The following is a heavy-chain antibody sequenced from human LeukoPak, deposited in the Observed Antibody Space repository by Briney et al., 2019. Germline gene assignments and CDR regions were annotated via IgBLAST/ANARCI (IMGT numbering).Heavy chain of an antibody. V-gene: IGHV4-39*07. CDR1: GGSISSSSYY. CDR3: ARGVLDSAGWYNFDY. J-gene: IGHJ4*02. CDR2: IYYSGST. D-gene: IGHD6-19*01. Sequence: SETLSLTCTVSGGSISSSSYYWGWIRQPPGKGLEWIGSIYYSGSTYYNPSLKSRVTMSLDTSRNQFSLQVISVTAADTAVYYCARGVLDSAGWYNFDYWGQGTLVTVSS.